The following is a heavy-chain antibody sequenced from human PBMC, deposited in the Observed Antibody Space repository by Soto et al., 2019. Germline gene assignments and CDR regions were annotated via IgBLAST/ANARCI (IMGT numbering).Heavy chain of an antibody. CDR2: IWYDGSNK. J-gene: IGHJ6*04. CDR1: GFTFSSYG. CDR3: ARGDSSWLQNDYYYYGMDV. V-gene: IGHV3-33*01. Sequence: QVQLVESGGGVVQPGRSLRLSCAASGFTFSSYGMHWVRQAPGKGLEWVAVIWYDGSNKYYADSVKGRFTISRDNSKHTLYLQMNSLRAEDTAVYYCARGDSSWLQNDYYYYGMDVWGKGTTVTVSS. D-gene: IGHD6-13*01.